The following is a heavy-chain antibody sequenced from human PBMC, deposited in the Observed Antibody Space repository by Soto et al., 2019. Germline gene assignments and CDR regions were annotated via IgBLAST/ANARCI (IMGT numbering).Heavy chain of an antibody. CDR1: GGTFSTYA. CDR3: ARENWSGSYSSGNYYQYGMDV. Sequence: QVQLVQSGAEVKKPGSSVKVSCKTSGGTFSTYAFSWVRQAPGQGLEWMGGIIPIFRTTNYAQKFQGRVTIIADESTSTAYMELSSLRSEDTAVYYSARENWSGSYSSGNYYQYGMDVWGQVTTVIVS. D-gene: IGHD3-3*01. V-gene: IGHV1-69*01. J-gene: IGHJ6*02. CDR2: IIPIFRTT.